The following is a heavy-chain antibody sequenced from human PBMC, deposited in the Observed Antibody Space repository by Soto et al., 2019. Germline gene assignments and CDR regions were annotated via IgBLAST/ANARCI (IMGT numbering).Heavy chain of an antibody. Sequence: GESLKISCKGSGYSFTSYWIGWVRQMPGKGLEWMGIIYPGDSDTRYSPSFQGQVTISADKSISTAYLQWSSLKASDTAMYYCARFTVATTRGCYYGMDVWGQGTTVTVSS. CDR2: IYPGDSDT. V-gene: IGHV5-51*01. CDR3: ARFTVATTRGCYYGMDV. CDR1: GYSFTSYW. J-gene: IGHJ6*02. D-gene: IGHD5-12*01.